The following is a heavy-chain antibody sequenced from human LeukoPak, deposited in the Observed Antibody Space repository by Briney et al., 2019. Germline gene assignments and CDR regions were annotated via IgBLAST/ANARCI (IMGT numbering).Heavy chain of an antibody. CDR3: TRASIYGHGDAYQDALDI. Sequence: GGSLRLSCAASGLTFSDHYVDWVRQAPGKGLEWVGRSRNGANSYTTAYAASVKGRFTISRYDSTSSLFLLMNSLRTEDTAVYYCTRASIYGHGDAYQDALDIWGQGTLVTVSS. D-gene: IGHD3-16*01. V-gene: IGHV3-72*01. CDR2: SRNGANSYTT. CDR1: GLTFSDHY. J-gene: IGHJ3*02.